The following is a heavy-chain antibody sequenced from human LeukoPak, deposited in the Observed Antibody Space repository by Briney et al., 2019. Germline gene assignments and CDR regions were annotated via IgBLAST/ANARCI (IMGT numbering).Heavy chain of an antibody. CDR1: GGSISSAPYY. V-gene: IGHV4-61*01. D-gene: IGHD1-26*01. J-gene: IGHJ4*02. Sequence: SETLSLTCTVSGGSISSAPYYWSWIRQRPGKGLEWMGYISHSGNTYYNPSLKSRVTISVDTSKNQFSLKLSSVTAADTAVYYCARNRRGYSGSYYANYYFDYWGQGTLVTVSS. CDR2: ISHSGNT. CDR3: ARNRRGYSGSYYANYYFDY.